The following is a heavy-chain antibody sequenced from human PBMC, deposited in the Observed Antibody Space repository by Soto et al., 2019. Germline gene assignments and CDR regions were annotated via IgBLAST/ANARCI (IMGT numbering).Heavy chain of an antibody. V-gene: IGHV4-4*02. CDR3: ARSPDSSGYYPRWYYYGMDV. Sequence: SETLSLTCAVSGGSISSSNWWSRVRQPPGKGLEWIGEIYHSGNTNYNPSLKSRVTMAVDKSRNQFSLKLSSVTAADTAVYYCARSPDSSGYYPRWYYYGMDVWGQGTTVTVSS. D-gene: IGHD3-22*01. CDR1: GGSISSSNW. CDR2: IYHSGNT. J-gene: IGHJ6*02.